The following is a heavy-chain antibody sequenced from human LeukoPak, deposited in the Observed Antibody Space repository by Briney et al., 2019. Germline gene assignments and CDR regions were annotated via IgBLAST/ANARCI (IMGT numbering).Heavy chain of an antibody. CDR1: GSTFSSYG. D-gene: IGHD4-17*01. CDR2: IRYDGSNK. V-gene: IGHV3-30*02. J-gene: IGHJ4*02. CDR3: AKGTTVTTYFDY. Sequence: PGGSLRLSCAASGSTFSSYGMHWVRQAPGKGLEWVAFIRYDGSNKYYADSVKGRFTISRDNSKNTLYLQMNSLRAEDTAVYYCAKGTTVTTYFDYWGQGTLVTVSS.